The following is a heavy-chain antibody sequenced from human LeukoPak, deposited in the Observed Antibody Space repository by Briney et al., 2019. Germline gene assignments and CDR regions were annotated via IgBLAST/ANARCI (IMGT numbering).Heavy chain of an antibody. V-gene: IGHV3-53*01. D-gene: IGHD3-22*01. J-gene: IGHJ4*02. CDR1: GFSVRTTY. CDR2: IYSGGNT. CDR3: ARRAGDYSHPYDY. Sequence: GGSLRLSCAASGFSVRTTYMSWVRQAPGKGLEWVSFIYSGGNTYYADSVKGRFTISRDNSKNTVHLQMNSLRAEDTAMYYCARRAGDYSHPYDYWGQGTLVTVSS.